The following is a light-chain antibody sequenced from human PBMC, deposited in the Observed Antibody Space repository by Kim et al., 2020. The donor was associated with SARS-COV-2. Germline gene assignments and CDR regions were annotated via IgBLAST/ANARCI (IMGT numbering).Light chain of an antibody. J-gene: IGKJ2*01. CDR1: QSISSW. Sequence: IQMTQSPSTLSASVGDRVTITCRASQSISSWLAWYQQKPGKAPKVLIYRTSTLETGAPSRFGGSGSETEFTLTISSLQPDDFATFYCQQYSSYPYTFGQGTKLEI. CDR2: RTS. V-gene: IGKV1-5*03. CDR3: QQYSSYPYT.